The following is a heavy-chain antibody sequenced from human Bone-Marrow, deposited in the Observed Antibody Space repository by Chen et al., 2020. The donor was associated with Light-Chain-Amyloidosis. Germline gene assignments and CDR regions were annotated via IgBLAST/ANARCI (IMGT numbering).Heavy chain of an antibody. CDR3: SIRLTVAGANEET. CDR2: IYYSGAA. CDR1: DGSINSGDYY. D-gene: IGHD6-25*01. V-gene: IGHV4-39*02. J-gene: IGHJ5*02. Sequence: QLQLQESGPGLVKPSETLSLTCTVSDGSINSGDYYWGWLRQSPGEGLEWIGSIYYSGAAFYNPSLRSRITLSLDPAKNPLSLELTSGTAPYTAVYFCSIRLTVAGANEETWGQGTLVTVSS.